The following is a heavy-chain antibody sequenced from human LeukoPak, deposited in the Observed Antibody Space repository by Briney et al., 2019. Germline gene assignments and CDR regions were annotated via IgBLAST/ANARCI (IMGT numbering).Heavy chain of an antibody. J-gene: IGHJ5*02. V-gene: IGHV3-48*01. CDR2: ISSSSSTI. CDR3: ARDRKSRYGSGSYCRGLFDP. Sequence: GGSLRLSCAASGFTFSSYSMNWVRQAPGKGLEWVSYISSSSSTIYYADSVKGRFTISRDNAKNSLYLQMNSLRAEDTVVYYCARDRKSRYGSGSYCRGLFDPWGQGTLVTVSS. CDR1: GFTFSSYS. D-gene: IGHD3-10*01.